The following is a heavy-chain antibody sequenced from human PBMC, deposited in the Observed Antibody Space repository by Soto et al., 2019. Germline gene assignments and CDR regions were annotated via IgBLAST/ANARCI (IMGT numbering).Heavy chain of an antibody. Sequence: SETLSLTCAVAGDSISGSNWWSWVRQSPGKGLEWIGEIYHSGNTNYNPSLKGRATISVDKSKNQFSLRLNSVTAADTAVYYCVRVVWGVPAPGTSGWFDPWGQGTLVTVSS. CDR1: GDSISGSNW. CDR2: IYHSGNT. CDR3: VRVVWGVPAPGTSGWFDP. J-gene: IGHJ5*02. V-gene: IGHV4-4*02. D-gene: IGHD6-13*01.